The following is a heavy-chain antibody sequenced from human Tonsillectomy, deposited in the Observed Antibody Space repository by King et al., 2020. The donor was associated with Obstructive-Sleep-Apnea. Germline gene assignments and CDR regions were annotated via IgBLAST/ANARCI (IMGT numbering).Heavy chain of an antibody. CDR3: ARAPFIWTDYDQSWYFDL. D-gene: IGHD3/OR15-3a*01. V-gene: IGHV3-66*01. CDR2: IYSGGTT. Sequence: VQLVESVGGLVQPEGSVRLSCAASGFNVSSNYMSWVRQSPGKGLEWVAVIYSGGTTYYADSVKGRFTISRDNSKNTLRLQMNSLRAEDTALYYCARAPFIWTDYDQSWYFDLWGRGTQVTVSS. J-gene: IGHJ2*01. CDR1: GFNVSSNY.